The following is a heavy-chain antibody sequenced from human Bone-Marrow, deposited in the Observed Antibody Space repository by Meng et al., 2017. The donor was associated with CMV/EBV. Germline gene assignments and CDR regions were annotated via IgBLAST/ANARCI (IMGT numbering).Heavy chain of an antibody. CDR3: AREALTAIVVVPAAIAGYFDY. CDR2: IIPILGIA. Sequence: SVKVSCKASGGTFSSYAISWVRQAPGQGLEWMGGIIPILGIANYAQKFQGRVTITADKSTSTAYMELSSLRSEDTAVYYCAREALTAIVVVPAAIAGYFDYWGQGPLVTVSS. J-gene: IGHJ4*02. V-gene: IGHV1-69*10. D-gene: IGHD2-2*02. CDR1: GGTFSSYA.